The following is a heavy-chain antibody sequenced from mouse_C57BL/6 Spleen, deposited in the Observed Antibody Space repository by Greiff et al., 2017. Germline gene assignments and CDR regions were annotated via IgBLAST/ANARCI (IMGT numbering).Heavy chain of an antibody. CDR1: GYTFTSYW. CDR3: ARRDSSGYDY. Sequence: VQLQQSGAELVRPGSSVKLSCKASGYTFTSYWMDWVKQRPGQGLEWIGNIYPSDSETHYNQKFKDKATLTVDKSSSTAYMQLSSLTSEDSAVYYCARRDSSGYDYWGQGTTLTVSS. CDR2: IYPSDSET. V-gene: IGHV1-61*01. D-gene: IGHD3-2*02. J-gene: IGHJ2*01.